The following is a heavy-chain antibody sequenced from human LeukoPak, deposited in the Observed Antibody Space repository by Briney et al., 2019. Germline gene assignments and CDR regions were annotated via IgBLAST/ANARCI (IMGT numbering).Heavy chain of an antibody. CDR3: ARSGRGVDSFYFYMDV. CDR2: IKHDGSEKQDGSEK. Sequence: GGSLRLSCAASGFTFSSYAMSWVRQAPGKGLEWVANIKHDGSEKQDGSEKNYVDSVKGRFTISRDNAKNSLYLQMNSLRAEDTAVYYCARSGRGVDSFYFYMDVWGKGTTVTVPS. V-gene: IGHV3-7*01. CDR1: GFTFSSYA. D-gene: IGHD3-10*01. J-gene: IGHJ6*03.